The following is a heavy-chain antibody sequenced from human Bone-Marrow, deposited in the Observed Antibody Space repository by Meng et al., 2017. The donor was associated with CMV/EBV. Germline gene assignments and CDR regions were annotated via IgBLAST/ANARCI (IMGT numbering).Heavy chain of an antibody. Sequence: GESLKISCSASGFTLSNYGMNWVRQAPGKGLEWVSAITSSGSFIYYGDSVKGRFTISRDNTKNSLYLQMDSLRAEDTAVYYCARDYGAETGTGSWGQGTLVTGSS. CDR1: GFTLSNYG. J-gene: IGHJ4*02. D-gene: IGHD6-19*01. CDR3: ARDYGAETGTGS. CDR2: ITSSGSFI. V-gene: IGHV3-21*01.